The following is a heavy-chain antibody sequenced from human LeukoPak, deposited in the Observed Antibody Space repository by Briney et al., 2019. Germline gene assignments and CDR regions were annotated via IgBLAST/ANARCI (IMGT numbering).Heavy chain of an antibody. CDR1: GFTFSSYS. CDR3: ARALSGSFSFDI. D-gene: IGHD2-15*01. V-gene: IGHV3-21*01. CDR2: ISSSSSYI. Sequence: GGSLRLSCAASGFTFSSYSMNWVRQAPGKWLEWVSSISSSSSYIYYADSVKGRFTISRDNAKNSPYLQMNSLRAEDTAVYYCARALSGSFSFDISSQGTIVTVSS. J-gene: IGHJ3*02.